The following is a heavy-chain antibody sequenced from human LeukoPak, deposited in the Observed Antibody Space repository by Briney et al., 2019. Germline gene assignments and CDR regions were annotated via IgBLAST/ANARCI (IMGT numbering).Heavy chain of an antibody. J-gene: IGHJ4*02. V-gene: IGHV1-46*01. D-gene: IGHD3-22*01. Sequence: GGSLRLSCAASGFTFTSYYMHWVRQAPGQGLEWMGIINPSGGNTSYAQKFQGRVTMTRDTSTSTVYMELSSLRSEDTAVYYCARSLADSSGYYSLGYWGQGTLVTVSS. CDR3: ARSLADSSGYYSLGY. CDR1: GFTFTSYY. CDR2: INPSGGNT.